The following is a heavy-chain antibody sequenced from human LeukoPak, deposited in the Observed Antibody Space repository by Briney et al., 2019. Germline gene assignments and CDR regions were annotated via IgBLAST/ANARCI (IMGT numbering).Heavy chain of an antibody. V-gene: IGHV6-1*01. CDR1: GDSVSSNSAA. Sequence: SQTLSLTCAISGDSVSSNSAAWNWIRQSPSRGLEGLGRTYYRSKLYNDYAVSVKSRISINPDTSKNQFSLQLTSVTPEDTAVYYCAREAGIHSDAFDIWGQGTMVTVSS. J-gene: IGHJ3*02. CDR2: TYYRSKLYN. CDR3: AREAGIHSDAFDI.